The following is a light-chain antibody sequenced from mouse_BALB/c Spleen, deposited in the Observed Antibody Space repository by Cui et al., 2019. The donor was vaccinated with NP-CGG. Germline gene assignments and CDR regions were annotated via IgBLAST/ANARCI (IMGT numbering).Light chain of an antibody. CDR3: ALWYSNHWV. CDR1: TGAVTTSNY. V-gene: IGLV1*01. Sequence: QTVATQYSALTTSPGETVTLTCRSSTGAVTTSNYANWVQEKPDHLFTGLIGGTNDRAPGVPARFSGSLIGDKAALTITGAQTEDEAIYFCALWYSNHWVFGGGTKLTVL. CDR2: GTN. J-gene: IGLJ1*01.